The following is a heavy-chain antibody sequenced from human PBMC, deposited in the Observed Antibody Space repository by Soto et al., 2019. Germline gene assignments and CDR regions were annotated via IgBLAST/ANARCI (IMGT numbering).Heavy chain of an antibody. CDR2: ILTITDGGTT. CDR1: GFTFSDAW. J-gene: IGHJ4*02. V-gene: IGHV3-15*07. CDR3: FGGIGEVRY. D-gene: IGHD3-10*01. Sequence: EVQLVESGGDLMKPGGSLRLYCAVSGFTFSDAWMNWVRQAPGGGLEWVGRILTITDGGTTDYAAPVKGRFTISRDDSKNTLYLQMNNLNSEATALDCCFGGIGEVRYWGQGTLVTVSS.